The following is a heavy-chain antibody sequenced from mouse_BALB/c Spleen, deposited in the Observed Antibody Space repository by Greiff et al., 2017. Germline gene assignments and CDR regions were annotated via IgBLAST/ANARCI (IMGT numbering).Heavy chain of an antibody. CDR1: GYTFTSYW. CDR2: IYPGNSDT. Sequence: VQLQQSGTVLARPGASVKMSGKASGYTFTSYWMHWVNQRPGQGLEWIGAIYPGNSDTSYNQKFKGKAKLTAVTSTSTVYMELSSLTNEDSAVYYCTREEKYDYGDYWGQGTTLTVSS. V-gene: IGHV1-5*01. CDR3: TREEKYDYGDY. D-gene: IGHD2-4*01. J-gene: IGHJ2*01.